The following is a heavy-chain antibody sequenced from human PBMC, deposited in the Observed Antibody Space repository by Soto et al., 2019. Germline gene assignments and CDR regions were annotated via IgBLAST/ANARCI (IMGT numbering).Heavy chain of an antibody. V-gene: IGHV4-31*03. CDR2: IYYSGST. J-gene: IGHJ6*02. D-gene: IGHD6-13*01. CDR3: ARTGYSRPYGMDV. CDR1: GGSISSGGYY. Sequence: QVQLQESGPGLVKPSQTLSLTCTVSGGSISSGGYYWSWIRQHPGKGLEWIGYIYYSGSTYYNPSLNSRVTISVDTSKNQFSLKLSSVTAADTAVYYCARTGYSRPYGMDVWGQGTTVTVSS.